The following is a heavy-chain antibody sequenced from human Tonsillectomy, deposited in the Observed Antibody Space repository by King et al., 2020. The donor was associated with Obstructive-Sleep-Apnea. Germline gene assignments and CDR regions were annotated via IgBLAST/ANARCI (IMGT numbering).Heavy chain of an antibody. D-gene: IGHD2-2*01. CDR1: GFTFSSYA. J-gene: IGHJ6*02. CDR3: AKVSRDGGIVEVPTGKEYYYYYYDLDV. V-gene: IGHV3-23*04. Sequence: VQLVESGGGLVQPGGSLRLSCAASGFTFSSYAMNWVRQAPGKGLEWVSVITTGGSTYYADSVKGRFTISRDYSKNTLYLQMNSLIAEDTAEYYCAKVSRDGGIVEVPTGKEYYYYYYDLDVWGQGTTVTVSS. CDR2: ITTGGST.